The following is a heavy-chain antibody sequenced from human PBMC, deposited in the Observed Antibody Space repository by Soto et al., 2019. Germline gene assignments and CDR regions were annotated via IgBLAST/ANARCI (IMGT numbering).Heavy chain of an antibody. CDR3: AKKGYYPSGKINLFDS. CDR2: IYSGST. CDR1: GYSITSDYY. Sequence: LETLSLTCAVSGYSITSDYYWGWIRQPPGKGLEWIGSIYSGSTYYNPSLKSRVTISVDTSKNQFSLRLTSVTAADTAMYYCAKKGYYPSGKINLFDSWGQGTLVTVSS. V-gene: IGHV4-38-2*01. J-gene: IGHJ4*02. D-gene: IGHD3-10*01.